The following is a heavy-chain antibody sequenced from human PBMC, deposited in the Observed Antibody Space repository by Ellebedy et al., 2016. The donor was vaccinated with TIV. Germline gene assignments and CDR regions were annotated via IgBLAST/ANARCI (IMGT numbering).Heavy chain of an antibody. CDR1: GFTFSSYW. J-gene: IGHJ4*02. CDR2: IKQDGSEK. Sequence: GESLKISXAASGFTFSSYWMSWVRQAPGKGLEWVANIKQDGSEKYYVDSVKGRFTISRDNAKNSLYLQMNSLRAEDTAVYYCAKMGGITMIVVVTDWGQGTLVTVSS. CDR3: AKMGGITMIVVVTD. D-gene: IGHD3-22*01. V-gene: IGHV3-7*03.